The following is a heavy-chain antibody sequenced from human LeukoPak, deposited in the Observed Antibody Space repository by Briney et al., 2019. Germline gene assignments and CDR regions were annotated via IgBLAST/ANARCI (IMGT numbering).Heavy chain of an antibody. Sequence: ASVKASCKASDYTFTSYGISGVPQAPGQGLEWMGWISVYNGKTNNAQKLQGRVTMTTDTSTSTAYMELRSLRSGDTAVYYCARDYYYYGSGSYYSGISDPWGQGTLVTVSS. CDR1: DYTFTSYG. CDR3: ARDYYYYGSGSYYSGISDP. V-gene: IGHV1-18*01. CDR2: ISVYNGKT. J-gene: IGHJ5*02. D-gene: IGHD3-10*01.